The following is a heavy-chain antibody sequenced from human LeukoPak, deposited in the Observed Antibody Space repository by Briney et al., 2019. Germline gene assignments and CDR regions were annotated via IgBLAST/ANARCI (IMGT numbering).Heavy chain of an antibody. CDR1: GGSISSGGYY. J-gene: IGHJ6*02. CDR2: IYYSGST. CDR3: ARGPEYSNLYYYYGMDV. V-gene: IGHV4-31*03. D-gene: IGHD6-6*01. Sequence: SETLSLTCTVSGGSISSGGYYWSWIRQHPGKGLEWIGYIYYSGSTYYNPSLKSRVTISVDTSKNQFSLKLSSVTAADTAVYYCARGPEYSNLYYYYGMDVWGQGTTVTVSS.